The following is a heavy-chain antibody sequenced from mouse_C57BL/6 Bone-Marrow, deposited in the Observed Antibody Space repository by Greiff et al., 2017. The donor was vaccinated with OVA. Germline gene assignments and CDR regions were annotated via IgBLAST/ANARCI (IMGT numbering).Heavy chain of an antibody. CDR2: INPNYGTT. V-gene: IGHV1-39*01. CDR3: ARGDRIYYGNHGGY. D-gene: IGHD2-1*01. J-gene: IGHJ2*01. Sequence: QLQESGPELVKPGASVKISCKASGYSFTDYNMNWVKQSNGKSLEWIGVINPNYGTTSYNQKFKGKATLTVDQSFSTAYMQLNSLTSEDSAVYYCARGDRIYYGNHGGYWGQGTTLTVSS. CDR1: GYSFTDYN.